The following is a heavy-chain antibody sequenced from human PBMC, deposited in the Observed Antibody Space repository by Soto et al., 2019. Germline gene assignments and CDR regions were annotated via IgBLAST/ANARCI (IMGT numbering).Heavy chain of an antibody. D-gene: IGHD3-9*01. J-gene: IGHJ3*02. Sequence: PSETLSLTCVVSGGSFSTYYYNWIRQSPGEGLEWIGEINHRGSNNSSPSLKSRVTMSLDTAKNQFSLKLTSVTAADTAVYYCARGGSNDWQVAFDIWGQGTMVTVSS. CDR2: INHRGSN. CDR1: GGSFSTYY. V-gene: IGHV4-34*01. CDR3: ARGGSNDWQVAFDI.